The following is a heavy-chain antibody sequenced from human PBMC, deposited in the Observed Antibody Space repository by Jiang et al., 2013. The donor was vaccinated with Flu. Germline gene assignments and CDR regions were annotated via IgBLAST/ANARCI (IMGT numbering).Heavy chain of an antibody. CDR2: IYYAGAT. CDR3: AREDRLTTATSGY. V-gene: IGHV4-39*02. Sequence: IYYAGATQYNPSLKSRVTMSVDTSKNQFSLKLISVTATDTAVYYCAREDRLTTATSGYWGQGTLVTVSS. J-gene: IGHJ4*02. D-gene: IGHD2-15*01.